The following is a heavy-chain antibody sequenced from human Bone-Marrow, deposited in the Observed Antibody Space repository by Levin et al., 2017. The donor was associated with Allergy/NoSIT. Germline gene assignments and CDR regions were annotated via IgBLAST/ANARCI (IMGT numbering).Heavy chain of an antibody. V-gene: IGHV4/OR15-8*02. CDR2: LYHGGTA. CDR1: GDFINTNDW. D-gene: IGHD3-22*01. Sequence: RTGGSLRLSCLVSGDFINTNDWWTWIRQSPVKGLEWIGDLYHGGTANYNPSLKSRVTMSIDKSKSQLSLRLNSVTAADTAVYYCGRLSSGYYLNWIDPWGQGSQVTVSS. CDR3: GRLSSGYYLNWIDP. J-gene: IGHJ5*02.